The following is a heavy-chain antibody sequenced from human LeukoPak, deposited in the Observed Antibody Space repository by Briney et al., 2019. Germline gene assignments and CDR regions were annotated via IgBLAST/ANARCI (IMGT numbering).Heavy chain of an antibody. CDR3: STHSGGQVSETTSPARKRRMLLPPTAVPSGPTYYYYMDV. CDR2: ISGYNGDT. J-gene: IGHJ6*03. CDR1: GYIFSNYG. V-gene: IGHV1-18*01. Sequence: ASVKVSCKASGYIFSNYGISWVRQAPGQGLEWMGWISGYNGDTNYAQKLQGRVTMTTDTSPSTAYLDLSSLRSDDTAVYDCSTHSGGQVSETTSPARKRRMLLPPTAVPSGPTYYYYMDVWGKGTTVTVSS. D-gene: IGHD3-22*01.